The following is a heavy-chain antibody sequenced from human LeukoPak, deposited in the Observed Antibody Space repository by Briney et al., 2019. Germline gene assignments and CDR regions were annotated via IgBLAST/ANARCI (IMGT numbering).Heavy chain of an antibody. CDR1: GFTFSSYG. J-gene: IGHJ5*02. V-gene: IGHV3-30*03. D-gene: IGHD3-22*01. Sequence: GRSLRLSCAASGFTFSSYGMHWVRQAPGKGLEWVAVISYDGSNKYYADSVKGRFTISRDNAKNSLYLQMNSLRAEDTAVYYCARAALIVVPTKPWFDPWGQGTLVTVSS. CDR3: ARAALIVVPTKPWFDP. CDR2: ISYDGSNK.